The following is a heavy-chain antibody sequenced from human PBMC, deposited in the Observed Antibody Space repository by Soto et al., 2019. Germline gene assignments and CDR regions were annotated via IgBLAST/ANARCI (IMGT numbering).Heavy chain of an antibody. CDR2: VYHTGGT. J-gene: IGHJ6*02. V-gene: IGHV4-38-2*02. CDR1: SYSISRGYY. CDR3: ARDLNPMDV. D-gene: IGHD3-9*01. Sequence: SETLSLTCVVSSYSISRGYYWGWIRQPPGKGLEWLGHVYHTGGTYYNSSLKSRITMSVDTSKNEFSLRLRSMTAADTAVYFCARDLNPMDVWGQGTTVTVSS.